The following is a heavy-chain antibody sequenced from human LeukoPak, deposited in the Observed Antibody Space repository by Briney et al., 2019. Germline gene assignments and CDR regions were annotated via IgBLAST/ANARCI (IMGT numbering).Heavy chain of an antibody. CDR3: ARDPHGDCSGGSCYFNWFDP. Sequence: GGSLRLSCAASGFTFNIYNMNWVRQAPGKGLEWVSYITGSASSIYYADSVKGRFTISRDNAKNSLFLQMNSLRAEDTAVYYCARDPHGDCSGGSCYFNWFDPWGQGTLVTVSS. D-gene: IGHD2-15*01. J-gene: IGHJ5*02. V-gene: IGHV3-48*01. CDR1: GFTFNIYN. CDR2: ITGSASSI.